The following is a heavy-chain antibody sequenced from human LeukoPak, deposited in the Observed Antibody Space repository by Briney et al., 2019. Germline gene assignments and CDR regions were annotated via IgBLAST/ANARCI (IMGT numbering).Heavy chain of an antibody. CDR1: TFTFKNYY. CDR2: INQANSEK. J-gene: IGHJ4*02. D-gene: IGHD5-24*01. V-gene: IGHV3-7*01. Sequence: LSLSCAASTFTFKNYYMRWVRQAPGNELEWVANINQANSEKDYVDSVKGRFIISRDKDENPLFLEMTSVRAEDTAVYYCARHNDYADFWGQGTLVTVSS. CDR3: ARHNDYADF.